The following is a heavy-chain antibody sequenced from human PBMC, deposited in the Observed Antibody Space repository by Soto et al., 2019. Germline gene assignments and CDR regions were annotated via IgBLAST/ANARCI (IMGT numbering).Heavy chain of an antibody. Sequence: SVKVSCKASGGTFSSYTISWVRQAPGQGLEWMGRIIPILGIANYAQKFQGRVTITADKSTSTAYMELSSLRSEDTAVYYCARDNYGSGNYPDYWGQGTLVTVSS. V-gene: IGHV1-69*04. CDR3: ARDNYGSGNYPDY. D-gene: IGHD3-10*01. J-gene: IGHJ4*02. CDR2: IIPILGIA. CDR1: GGTFSSYT.